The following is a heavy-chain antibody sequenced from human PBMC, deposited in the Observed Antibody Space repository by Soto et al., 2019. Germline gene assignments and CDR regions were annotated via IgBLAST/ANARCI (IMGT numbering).Heavy chain of an antibody. Sequence: SETLSLTCTVSGGSISSSSYYWGWIRQPPGKGLEWIGSIYYSGSTYYNPSLKSRVTISVETANNQFSLELSSVTAADTAVYSCARLGYSSSWYLDPWGQGTLVTVSS. CDR1: GGSISSSSYY. CDR3: ARLGYSSSWYLDP. V-gene: IGHV4-39*01. D-gene: IGHD6-13*01. J-gene: IGHJ5*02. CDR2: IYYSGST.